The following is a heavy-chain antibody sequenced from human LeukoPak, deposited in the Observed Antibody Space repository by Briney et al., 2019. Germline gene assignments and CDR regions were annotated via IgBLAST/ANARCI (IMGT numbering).Heavy chain of an antibody. D-gene: IGHD2-2*01. V-gene: IGHV3-7*01. CDR3: ARPRYCTSTNCYCDY. J-gene: IGHJ4*02. CDR1: GFTFSSYW. Sequence: PGGSLRLSCAASGFTFSSYWMSWVRQAPGKGLEWVANIKQDGSEKNYVDSVKGRFTISRDNAKNSLHLQMNSLRAEDTAVYYCARPRYCTSTNCYCDYWGQGTLVTVSS. CDR2: IKQDGSEK.